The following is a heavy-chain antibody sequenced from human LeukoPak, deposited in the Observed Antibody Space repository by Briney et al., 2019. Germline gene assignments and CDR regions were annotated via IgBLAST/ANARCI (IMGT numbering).Heavy chain of an antibody. J-gene: IGHJ5*02. Sequence: ASVKVSCKASGYTFSGYYMHWVRQAPGQGLEWMGWINPKSGGTNYAQKFQGRVTMTRDTSISTVYMELSRLRSDDTAVYNCARGPGLTAILNWFDPCGQGTLVTVSS. CDR2: INPKSGGT. CDR1: GYTFSGYY. CDR3: ARGPGLTAILNWFDP. D-gene: IGHD1-14*01. V-gene: IGHV1-2*02.